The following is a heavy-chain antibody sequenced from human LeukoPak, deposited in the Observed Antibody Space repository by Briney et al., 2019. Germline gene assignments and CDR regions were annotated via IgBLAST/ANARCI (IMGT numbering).Heavy chain of an antibody. V-gene: IGHV1-8*03. Sequence: ASVKVSCKASGYTFTSYDINWVRQATGQGLEWMGWMNPNSGNTGYAQKFQGRVTITRNTSISTAYMELSSLRSEDTAVYYCARGRQHFWSGGYYFDYWGQGTLVTVSS. CDR2: MNPNSGNT. CDR3: ARGRQHFWSGGYYFDY. CDR1: GYTFTSYD. J-gene: IGHJ4*02. D-gene: IGHD3-3*02.